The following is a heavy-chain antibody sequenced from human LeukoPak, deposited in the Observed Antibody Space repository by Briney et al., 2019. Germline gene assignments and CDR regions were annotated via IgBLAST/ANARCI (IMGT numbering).Heavy chain of an antibody. CDR2: IYYSGST. V-gene: IGHV4-39*01. Sequence: PSETLSLTCTVSGGSISSSSYYWGWIRQPPGKGLEWIGSIYYSGSTYYNPSLKSRVTISVDTSKNQFSLKLSSVTAADTAVYYCAISTTVNTDYYYYYGMDVWGQGTTVTVSS. J-gene: IGHJ6*02. CDR3: AISTTVNTDYYYYYGMDV. CDR1: GGSISSSSYY. D-gene: IGHD4-17*01.